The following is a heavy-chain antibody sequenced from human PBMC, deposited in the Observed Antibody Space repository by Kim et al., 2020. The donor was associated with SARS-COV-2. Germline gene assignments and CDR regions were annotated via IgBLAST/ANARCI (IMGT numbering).Heavy chain of an antibody. V-gene: IGHV1-18*01. Sequence: APKLQGSVTMTTDTSTSTAYMELRSLRSDDTAVYYCARGGCSSTSCYDYWGQGTLVTVSS. D-gene: IGHD2-2*01. CDR3: ARGGCSSTSCYDY. J-gene: IGHJ4*02.